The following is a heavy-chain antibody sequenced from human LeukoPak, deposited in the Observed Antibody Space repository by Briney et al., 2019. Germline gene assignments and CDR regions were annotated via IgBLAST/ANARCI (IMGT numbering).Heavy chain of an antibody. Sequence: PGGSLRLSCAASGFPFSTYSMHWVRQPPGKGLMWISRISPDGSSRSYADSVKGRFIISRDNAKNTLSLQMTSLTADDTAVFYCARDGGLLPDTWGKGTLVIASS. D-gene: IGHD2-21*02. CDR1: GFPFSTYS. J-gene: IGHJ4*02. V-gene: IGHV3-74*01. CDR2: ISPDGSSR. CDR3: ARDGGLLPDT.